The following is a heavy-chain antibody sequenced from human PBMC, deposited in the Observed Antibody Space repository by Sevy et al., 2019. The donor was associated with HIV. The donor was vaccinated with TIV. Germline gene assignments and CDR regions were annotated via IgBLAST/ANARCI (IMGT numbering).Heavy chain of an antibody. V-gene: IGHV4-61*01. J-gene: IGHJ6*02. CDR2: IYYSGSP. CDR1: GGSVSSGSYY. Sequence: SETLSLTCTVSGGSVSSGSYYWSWIRQPPGKGLEWSGYIYYSGSPNYNPSLKGRVTISVDTSKNQFSLKLSSVTAADTAVYYCASSMGGDYVGRFYYYGMDVWGQGTTVTVSS. CDR3: ASSMGGDYVGRFYYYGMDV. D-gene: IGHD4-17*01.